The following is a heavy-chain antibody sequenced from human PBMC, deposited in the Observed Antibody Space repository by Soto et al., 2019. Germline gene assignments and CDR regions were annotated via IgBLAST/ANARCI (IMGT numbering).Heavy chain of an antibody. D-gene: IGHD2-8*01. CDR1: GGSISSGGYS. J-gene: IGHJ4*02. V-gene: IGHV4-30-2*01. CDR3: ARREIQGTIDY. Sequence: SETLSLTCAVSGGSISSGGYSWSWIRQPPGKGLEWIGYIYHSGSTYYNPSLKSRATISVDRSKNQFSLKLTSVTAVDTAVYYCARREIQGTIDYWGQGTLVTVSS. CDR2: IYHSGST.